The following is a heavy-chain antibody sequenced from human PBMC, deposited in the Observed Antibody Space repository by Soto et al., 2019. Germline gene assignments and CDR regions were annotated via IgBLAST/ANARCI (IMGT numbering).Heavy chain of an antibody. CDR2: IAGSGGRS. CDR3: AKAYFVWSSEQPYYFDY. V-gene: IGHV3-23*01. D-gene: IGHD3-16*01. Sequence: EVQLLDSGGGLVQPGGSLRLSCAASGFTFSNYAMTWLRQGPGKGLEWVSGIAGSGGRSYYADSVKGRFTISRDNSKSTLYLQMNSLRAEDTAVYYCAKAYFVWSSEQPYYFDYWGQGTLVTVSS. J-gene: IGHJ4*02. CDR1: GFTFSNYA.